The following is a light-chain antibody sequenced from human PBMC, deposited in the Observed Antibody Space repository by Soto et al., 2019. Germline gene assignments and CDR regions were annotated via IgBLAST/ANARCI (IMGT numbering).Light chain of an antibody. CDR3: QQYGSSALT. J-gene: IGKJ4*01. CDR2: GAS. Sequence: EIVLTQSPLTLSLSPGERASLSCRASQSVSSSYLAWYQQKPGQAPRLLIYGASSRATGIPDRFSGSGSGTDFTLTISRLEPEDFAVYYCQQYGSSALTFGGGTKVDIK. CDR1: QSVSSSY. V-gene: IGKV3-20*01.